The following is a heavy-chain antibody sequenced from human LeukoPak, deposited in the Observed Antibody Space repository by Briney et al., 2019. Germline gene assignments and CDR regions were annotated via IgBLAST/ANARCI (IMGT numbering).Heavy chain of an antibody. CDR3: AKGVASSIWNAMDV. J-gene: IGHJ4*02. CDR2: ISDDARNE. V-gene: IGHV3-30*18. D-gene: IGHD1-1*01. CDR1: GFTVSSNS. Sequence: PGGSLRLSCTVSGFTVSSNSMSWVRQAPGKGLEWVTVISDDARNEDYTDSVKGRFTISRDNSKNILYLQMNSLRVEDTAVYYCAKGVASSIWNAMDVWGQGTLVTVSS.